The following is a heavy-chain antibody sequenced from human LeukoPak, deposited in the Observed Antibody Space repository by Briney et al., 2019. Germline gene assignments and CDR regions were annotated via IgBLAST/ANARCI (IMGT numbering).Heavy chain of an antibody. CDR3: ARDQFGVLPLLTTPDY. J-gene: IGHJ4*02. Sequence: ASVGVSCKASGYPFITYFIHWMRQAPGQGLEWMGWIDPDSGDTKYAQKFQGRVTMTRDTPSTTAYMDLNGLRSDDTAVYYCARDQFGVLPLLTTPDYWGRGTLVTVSS. D-gene: IGHD4/OR15-4a*01. CDR1: GYPFITYF. V-gene: IGHV1-2*02. CDR2: IDPDSGDT.